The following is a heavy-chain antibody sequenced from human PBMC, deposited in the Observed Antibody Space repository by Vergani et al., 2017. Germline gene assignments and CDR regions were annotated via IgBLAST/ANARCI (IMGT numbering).Heavy chain of an antibody. Sequence: QLHLQESGPGLVKPSETLSLTCTVSGVSITSSSYYWGWIRQPPGKGLDWIGNIYHSGGAYYNPSLKGRVTISVDTSKNQFSLEVTSVTAADTAIYFCARTESFILRYFHWALWGQGTLVTVSS. D-gene: IGHD3-9*01. J-gene: IGHJ4*02. CDR1: GVSITSSSYY. V-gene: IGHV4-39*01. CDR2: IYHSGGA. CDR3: ARTESFILRYFHWAL.